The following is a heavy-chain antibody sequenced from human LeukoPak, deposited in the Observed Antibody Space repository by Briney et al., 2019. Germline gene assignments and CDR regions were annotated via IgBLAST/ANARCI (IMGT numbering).Heavy chain of an antibody. D-gene: IGHD3-10*01. J-gene: IGHJ5*02. CDR3: ARVLPRKYGSGSYSGRWFDP. CDR2: INHSGST. CDR1: GVSFSGYY. Sequence: SETLSLTCAVYGVSFSGYYWSWIRRPPGKGLEWIGEINHSGSTKYNPSLKRRVTRAVATYKNQFSLKLSSVTDADTAVYYCARVLPRKYGSGSYSGRWFDPGGQGTLVTVSS. V-gene: IGHV4-34*01.